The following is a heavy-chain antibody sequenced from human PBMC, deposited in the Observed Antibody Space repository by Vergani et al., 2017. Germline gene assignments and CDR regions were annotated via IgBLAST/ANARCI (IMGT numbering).Heavy chain of an antibody. CDR3: ASHPFDGYSSSWDGPREV. CDR2: ISGSGGST. Sequence: EVQLLESGGGLVQPGGSLRLSCAASGFTFSSYAMSWVRQAPGKGLEWVSAISGSGGSTYYADSVKGRFTISRDNSKNTLYLQMNSLRAEDTAVYYCASHPFDGYSSSWDGPREVWGQGTLVTVSS. D-gene: IGHD6-13*01. CDR1: GFTFSSYA. V-gene: IGHV3-23*01. J-gene: IGHJ4*02.